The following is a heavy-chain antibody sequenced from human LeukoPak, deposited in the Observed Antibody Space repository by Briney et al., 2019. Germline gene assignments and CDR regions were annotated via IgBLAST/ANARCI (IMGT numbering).Heavy chain of an antibody. CDR3: AREFGCSDTNCYRHFDY. CDR1: GFTFSSYS. D-gene: IGHD2-2*01. Sequence: AGGSLRLSCAASGFTFSSYSMNWVRQAPGKGLEWVSSISNSGSYYADSVKGRFTISRDNSKNTLYLQMDSLRAEDTAVHYCAREFGCSDTNCYRHFDYWGQGTLVTVSS. J-gene: IGHJ4*02. V-gene: IGHV3-21*01. CDR2: ISNSGS.